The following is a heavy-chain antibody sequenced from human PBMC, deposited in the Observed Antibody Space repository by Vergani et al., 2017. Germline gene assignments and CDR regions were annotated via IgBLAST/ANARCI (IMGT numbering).Heavy chain of an antibody. J-gene: IGHJ4*02. CDR3: ARSRPYCTSGSCPAI. CDR1: GESIRSGSHY. V-gene: IGHV4-61*02. D-gene: IGHD2-15*01. Sequence: QVKLQESGPGLLKPSQTLSLTCTVSGESIRSGSHYWSWIRQPAGKGPEWIGHIHTVGSTVLNPPFKSRVSISVDTSKIQFYLKLNSVTVADTAVYYCARSRPYCTSGSCPAIWGQGTLVTVSS. CDR2: IHTVGST.